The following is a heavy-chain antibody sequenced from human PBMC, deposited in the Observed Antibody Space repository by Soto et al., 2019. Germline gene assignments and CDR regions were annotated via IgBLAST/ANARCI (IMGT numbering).Heavy chain of an antibody. CDR2: ISWNSGNL. CDR3: AKGASTTVFAFNDY. D-gene: IGHD4-17*01. CDR1: GFTFDDYA. V-gene: IGHV3-9*01. J-gene: IGHJ4*02. Sequence: DVQLVESGGGLVQPGRSLRLSCAASGFTFDDYAMHWVRQGPGKGLEWVSSISWNSGNLGYADSVKGRFTISRDNVKNSLYLQMNSLRGEDTALYYCAKGASTTVFAFNDYWGQGTLVTVSS.